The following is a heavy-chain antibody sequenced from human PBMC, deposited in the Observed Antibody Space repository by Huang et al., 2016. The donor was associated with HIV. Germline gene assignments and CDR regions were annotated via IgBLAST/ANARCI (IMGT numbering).Heavy chain of an antibody. CDR2: IYTSAST. CDR1: GGSINSVTYY. J-gene: IGHJ4*02. CDR3: AREALRPGAGIKGYFDY. D-gene: IGHD6-19*01. Sequence: QVQLQESGPGLVKPSQTLSLTCTVSGGSINSVTYYWSWIRQPAGKGLEWFGHIYTSASTNHNPSLKSRVTIAVDTSKNQFSLKLSSVTAADTAVYYCAREALRPGAGIKGYFDYWGPGTRVTVSS. V-gene: IGHV4-61*09.